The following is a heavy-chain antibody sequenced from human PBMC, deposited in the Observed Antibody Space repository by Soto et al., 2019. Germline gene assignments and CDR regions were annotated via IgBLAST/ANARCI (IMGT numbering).Heavy chain of an antibody. V-gene: IGHV3-74*01. J-gene: IGHJ4*02. CDR2: ITSDGAST. D-gene: IGHD3-16*01. Sequence: LRLSCAASGFTFSKYWMHWVRQPPGMGLEWLSRITSDGASTSYADSVKGRFTISRDNANNTVYLQMNSLRAEDTAVYYCTKMGGFDYWGQGPLVTVSS. CDR3: TKMGGFDY. CDR1: GFTFSKYW.